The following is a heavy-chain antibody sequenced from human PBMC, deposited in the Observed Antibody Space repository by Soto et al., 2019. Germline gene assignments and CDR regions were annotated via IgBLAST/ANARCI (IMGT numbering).Heavy chain of an antibody. J-gene: IGHJ4*02. V-gene: IGHV1-18*01. D-gene: IGHD3-3*01. CDR3: ARDLVSGSDLWRAYNVGDFDY. Sequence: QVQLVQSGAEVKRPGASVKVSCKASGYTFRNYGITWVRQAPGQGLEWMAWISPYNGNTNYAQDLQGRVTMTTDTSTSTAYMELRSLTSEDTAMYYCARDLVSGSDLWRAYNVGDFDYWGQGTLVTVSS. CDR1: GYTFRNYG. CDR2: ISPYNGNT.